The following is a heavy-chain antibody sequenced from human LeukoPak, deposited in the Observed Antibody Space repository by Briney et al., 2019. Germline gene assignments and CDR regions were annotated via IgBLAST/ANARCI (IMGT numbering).Heavy chain of an antibody. CDR3: ARDPGGSGNY. V-gene: IGHV4-59*01. J-gene: IGHJ4*02. D-gene: IGHD3-10*01. CDR2: IYYSGST. CDR1: GGSISSYY. Sequence: KPSETPPLTCTVSGGSISSYYWRWIRQPPGEGLEWIGYIYYSGSTNYNPSLKSRVTISVDTSKNQFSLKLSSVTAADTAVYYCARDPGGSGNYWGQGTLVTVSS.